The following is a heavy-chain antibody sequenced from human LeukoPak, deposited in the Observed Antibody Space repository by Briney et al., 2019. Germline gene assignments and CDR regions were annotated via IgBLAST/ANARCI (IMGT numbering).Heavy chain of an antibody. V-gene: IGHV4-4*07. Sequence: PSETLSLTCTVSSDSISIYYWSWIRQPAGGGLEWIGRIYPSGSANYNPSLKSRVIMSVDTSKSQFSLKLNSVTAADTAVYFCARGPRVLENYYYGMDVWGQGTTVTVSS. J-gene: IGHJ6*02. CDR3: ARGPRVLENYYYGMDV. CDR1: SDSISIYY. CDR2: IYPSGSA. D-gene: IGHD6-6*01.